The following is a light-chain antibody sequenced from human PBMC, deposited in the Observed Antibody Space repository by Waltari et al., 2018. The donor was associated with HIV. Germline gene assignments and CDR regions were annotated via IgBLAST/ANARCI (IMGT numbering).Light chain of an antibody. CDR2: DNK. CDR1: SPNIGNNY. V-gene: IGLV1-51*01. Sequence: QSVLTQPPSVSAAPGQKVTISCSGSSPNIGNNYVSWYQQLPGTAPKLLIYDNKTRPAGMPDRFSGPNAGTSATLDSSELQTGGGADYCYGTWDSSRSAGGVFGGGTKLTVL. CDR3: GTWDSSRSAGGV. J-gene: IGLJ2*01.